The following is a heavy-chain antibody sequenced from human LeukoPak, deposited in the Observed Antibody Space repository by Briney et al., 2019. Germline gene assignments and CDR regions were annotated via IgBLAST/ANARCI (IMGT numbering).Heavy chain of an antibody. V-gene: IGHV4-39*01. Sequence: PSETLSLTCTVSGGSISSSSYYWGWIRQPPGKGLEWIGSIYYSGSTYYNPSLKSRVTISVDTSKNQFSLKLSSVTAADTAVYYCARLPTHLDAFDIWDQGTMVTVSS. J-gene: IGHJ3*02. CDR2: IYYSGST. CDR1: GGSISSSSYY. CDR3: ARLPTHLDAFDI.